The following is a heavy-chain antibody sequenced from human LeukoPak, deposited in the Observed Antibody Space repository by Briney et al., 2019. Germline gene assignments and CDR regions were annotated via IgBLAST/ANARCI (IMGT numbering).Heavy chain of an antibody. J-gene: IGHJ4*02. CDR2: IIPILGIA. CDR1: GGTFSSYA. D-gene: IGHD6-19*01. CDR3: ARGQAVAGKTYYFDY. V-gene: IGHV1-69*04. Sequence: ASAKVSCKASGGTFSSYAISWVRQAPGQGLEWMGRIIPILGIANYAQKFQGRVTITADKSTSTAYMELSSLRSEDTAVYYCARGQAVAGKTYYFDYWGQGTLVTVSS.